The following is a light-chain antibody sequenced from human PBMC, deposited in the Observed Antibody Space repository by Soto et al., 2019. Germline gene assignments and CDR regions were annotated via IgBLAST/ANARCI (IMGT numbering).Light chain of an antibody. CDR2: GAS. V-gene: IGKV3-20*01. J-gene: IGKJ2*01. CDR1: QSVSSSY. CDR3: QQYGSSPRI. Sequence: EIVLTQSPGTLSLSPGERATLSCRASQSVSSSYLAWYQQKPGQAPRLLIYGASSRATGIPDRFSGSGSGTDFTLTISRLEPEDFAVCYCQQYGSSPRIFGQGTKLEIK.